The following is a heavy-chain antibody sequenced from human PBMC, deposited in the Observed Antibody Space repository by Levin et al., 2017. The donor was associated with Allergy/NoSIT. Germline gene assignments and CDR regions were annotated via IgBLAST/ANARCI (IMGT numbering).Heavy chain of an antibody. J-gene: IGHJ3*02. CDR2: IYYSGST. Sequence: SETLSLTCTVSGGSISSYYWSWIRQPPGKGLEWIGYIYYSGSTNYKPSLKSRVTISLDTSKNQFSLKLSSVTAADTAVYYCARHYFGAVTGDAFDIWGQGTMVTVSS. CDR3: ARHYFGAVTGDAFDI. CDR1: GGSISSYY. D-gene: IGHD6-19*01. V-gene: IGHV4-59*08.